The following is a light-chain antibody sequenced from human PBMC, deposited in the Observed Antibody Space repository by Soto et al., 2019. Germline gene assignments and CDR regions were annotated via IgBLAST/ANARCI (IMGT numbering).Light chain of an antibody. V-gene: IGKV1-6*02. CDR3: QHYNSYSEA. CDR2: ATS. Sequence: AIQMTQSPSSLSASVGDRVTITCRASQGIRNDLGWYQQKPGKAPKLLIYATSSLQSGVPSRFSGSGSGTDFTLTISCLQSEDFATYYCQHYNSYSEAFGQGTKVDIK. CDR1: QGIRND. J-gene: IGKJ1*01.